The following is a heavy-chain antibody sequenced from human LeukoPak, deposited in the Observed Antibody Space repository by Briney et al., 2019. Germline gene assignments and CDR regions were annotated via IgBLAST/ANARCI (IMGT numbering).Heavy chain of an antibody. Sequence: SETLSLTCTVSGGSISSYYWSWIRQPPGKGLEWIGYIRYSGTTNYNPSLKSRVTISVDTSKRQISLKVSSVTAADTAVYYCARHSSTWFEFDPWGQGTLVTVSS. J-gene: IGHJ5*02. CDR2: IRYSGTT. CDR1: GGSISSYY. D-gene: IGHD6-13*01. CDR3: ARHSSTWFEFDP. V-gene: IGHV4-59*08.